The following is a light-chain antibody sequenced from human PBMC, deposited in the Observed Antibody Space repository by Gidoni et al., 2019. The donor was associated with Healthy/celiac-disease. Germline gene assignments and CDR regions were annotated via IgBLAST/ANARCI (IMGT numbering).Light chain of an antibody. CDR3: QQYDNLLPIT. V-gene: IGKV1-33*01. CDR2: DGA. Sequence: DIQMTQSPSSLSASVGDRVTITCQASQDISNYLNGYQQKPGKAPKLLIYDGANWETGVPSRFRGSGAGTDFTFTISSLQPEDIATYYCQQYDNLLPITFGQGTRLEIK. CDR1: QDISNY. J-gene: IGKJ5*01.